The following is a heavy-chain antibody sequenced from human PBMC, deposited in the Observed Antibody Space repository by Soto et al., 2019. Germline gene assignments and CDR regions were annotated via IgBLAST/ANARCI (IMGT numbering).Heavy chain of an antibody. D-gene: IGHD2-2*01. CDR3: TLRHDSSRGPIY. CDR2: ST. CDR1: GFSLTSRGMT. J-gene: IGHJ4*02. Sequence: GSGPTLVNPTQTLTLTCTVSGFSLTSRGMTLGWTRQPPGKAPEWLALSTQYSPSMQSRLTLTTDTSNNQVVLTMTNMDPVDTATYYCTLRHDSSRGPIYWGQGIMVTVYS. V-gene: IGHV2-5*01.